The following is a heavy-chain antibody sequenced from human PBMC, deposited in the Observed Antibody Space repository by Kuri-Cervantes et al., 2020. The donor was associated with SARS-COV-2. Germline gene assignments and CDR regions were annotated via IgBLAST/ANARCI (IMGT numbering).Heavy chain of an antibody. Sequence: GESLKISCAASGFTFDDYGMSWIRQAPGKGLEWVSYISSSGSTIYYADSVRGRFTISRDNAKNSLYLQMNSLRAEDTAVYYCARAGTMVQGRDVWGQGTTVTVSS. CDR3: ARAGTMVQGRDV. CDR1: GFTFDDYG. V-gene: IGHV3-11*01. J-gene: IGHJ6*02. CDR2: ISSSGSTI. D-gene: IGHD3-10*01.